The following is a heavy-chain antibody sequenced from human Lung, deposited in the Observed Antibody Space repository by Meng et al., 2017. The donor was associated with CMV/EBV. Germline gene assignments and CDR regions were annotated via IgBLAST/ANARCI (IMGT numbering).Heavy chain of an antibody. D-gene: IGHD3-10*01. Sequence: ESXKISXVASGFPLNGYSLNWVRQAPGKGLEWVSAISAARAATYYADSVKGRFTIPTDDARNSLYLQMNNLRAEDTAVYFCARDIYYGQENYYLDCWGQGXLVTVSS. CDR3: ARDIYYGQENYYLDC. CDR1: GFPLNGYS. J-gene: IGHJ4*02. V-gene: IGHV3-21*01. CDR2: ISAARAAT.